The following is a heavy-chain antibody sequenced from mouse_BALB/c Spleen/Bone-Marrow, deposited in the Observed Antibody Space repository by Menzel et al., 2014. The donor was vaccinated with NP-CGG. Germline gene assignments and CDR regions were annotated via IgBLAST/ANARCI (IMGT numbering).Heavy chain of an antibody. Sequence: EVQLVESGGGLVQPGGSLKLSCAASGFDFSRYWMSWVRQAPGRGLEWIGEINPDSSTINYTPSLKDKFIISRDNAKNTLYLQMSKVRSEDTALYYCARLYYYGHFTYWGQGTLVTVSA. CDR3: ARLYYYGHFTY. CDR2: INPDSSTI. CDR1: GFDFSRYW. J-gene: IGHJ3*01. V-gene: IGHV4-1*02. D-gene: IGHD1-1*01.